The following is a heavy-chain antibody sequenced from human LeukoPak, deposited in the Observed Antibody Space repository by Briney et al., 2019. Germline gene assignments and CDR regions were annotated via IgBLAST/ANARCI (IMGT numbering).Heavy chain of an antibody. J-gene: IGHJ3*02. CDR1: GFTFSSYA. D-gene: IGHD6-13*01. Sequence: GGSLRLSCAASGFTFSSYAMSWVRQAPGKGLEWVSVIYSGGSTYYADSVKGRFTISRDNSKNTLYLQMNSLRAEDTAVYYCARGKEQQLYAFDIWGQGTMVTVSS. CDR3: ARGKEQQLYAFDI. CDR2: IYSGGST. V-gene: IGHV3-53*01.